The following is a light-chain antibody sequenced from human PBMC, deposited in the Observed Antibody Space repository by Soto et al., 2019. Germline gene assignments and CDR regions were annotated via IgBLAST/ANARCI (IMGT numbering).Light chain of an antibody. CDR2: KAS. CDR3: QQYNLLPWT. Sequence: DIQMTQSPSTLPASVGDRVTITCRASQSISSWLAWYQQKPGKAPKLLMYKASTLESGVPSRFSGSGSGTDFTLTISSLQPDDFATYICQQYNLLPWTFGQGTKVEIK. CDR1: QSISSW. J-gene: IGKJ1*01. V-gene: IGKV1-5*03.